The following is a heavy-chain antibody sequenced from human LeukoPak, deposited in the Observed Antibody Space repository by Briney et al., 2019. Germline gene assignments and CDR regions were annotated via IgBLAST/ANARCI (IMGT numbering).Heavy chain of an antibody. D-gene: IGHD2-15*01. J-gene: IGHJ4*02. V-gene: IGHV4-38-2*02. CDR2: INHSGST. Sequence: SETLPLTCTVSGYSISSGYYWGWIRQPPGKGLEWIGEINHSGSTNYNPSLKSRVTISVDTSKNQFSLKLSSVTAADTAVYYCARARSRIGPPYFDYWGQGTLVTVSS. CDR1: GYSISSGYY. CDR3: ARARSRIGPPYFDY.